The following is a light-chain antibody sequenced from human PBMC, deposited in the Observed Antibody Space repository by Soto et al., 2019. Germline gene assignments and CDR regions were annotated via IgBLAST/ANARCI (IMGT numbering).Light chain of an antibody. J-gene: IGLJ3*02. Sequence: QSALTQPASVSGSPGQSIIISCTGTSSDVGGYNYVSWYQQHPGKAPKLMIYEVSNRPSGVSDRFSGSKSGNTASLTISGLQAEDEADYYCNSYTSSSTGVFGGGTKLTVL. V-gene: IGLV2-14*01. CDR3: NSYTSSSTGV. CDR2: EVS. CDR1: SSDVGGYNY.